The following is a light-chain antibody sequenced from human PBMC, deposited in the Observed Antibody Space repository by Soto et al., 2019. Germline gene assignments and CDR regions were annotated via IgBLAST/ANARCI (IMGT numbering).Light chain of an antibody. CDR3: QQYNNWPWT. V-gene: IGKV3D-15*01. Sequence: EIVMTQSPATLSVSPGETATLSCRASQSVSSNLAWYQQKPGQAPRLLIFGASTRATGIPARFSGSGSGTDFTLTISSLQSEDFALYYCQQYNNWPWTFGQGTKVEI. J-gene: IGKJ1*01. CDR1: QSVSSN. CDR2: GAS.